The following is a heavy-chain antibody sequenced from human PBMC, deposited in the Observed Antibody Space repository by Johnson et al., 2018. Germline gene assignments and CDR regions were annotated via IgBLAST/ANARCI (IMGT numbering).Heavy chain of an antibody. CDR2: ISWDGGST. CDR3: AKEEYSNSGTFQH. CDR1: GFTFSSYG. V-gene: IGHV3-43D*03. Sequence: EVQLLETGGGVVQPGRSLRLSCAASGFTFSSYGMHWVRQAPGKGLEWVSLISWDGGSTYYADSVKGRFTISRDNSKTSLYRQMNSLRVEDTALYYCAKEEYSNSGTFQHWGQGTLVTVSS. D-gene: IGHD6-6*01. J-gene: IGHJ1*01.